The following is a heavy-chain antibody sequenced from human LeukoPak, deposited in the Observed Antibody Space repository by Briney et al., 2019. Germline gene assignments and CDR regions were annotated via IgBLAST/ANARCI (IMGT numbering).Heavy chain of an antibody. CDR2: MNSNSGNT. D-gene: IGHD6-13*01. CDR3: AKSNPGIAEGSFGS. J-gene: IGHJ4*02. Sequence: ASVKVSCKASGYTLTSYDINWVRQATGQGLEWMGWMNSNSGNTGYAQKFQGRVTITRNTSISTAYMELSSLRSGDTAIYYCAKSNPGIAEGSFGSWGQGTLVTVSS. CDR1: GYTLTSYD. V-gene: IGHV1-8*03.